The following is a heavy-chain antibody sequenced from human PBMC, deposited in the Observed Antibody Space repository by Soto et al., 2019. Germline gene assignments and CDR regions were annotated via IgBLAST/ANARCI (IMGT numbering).Heavy chain of an antibody. D-gene: IGHD6-19*01. CDR1: GYTFTRYA. J-gene: IGHJ4*02. CDR3: ARDSGGWLYYFDY. Sequence: ASVKVSCKASGYTFTRYAIHWVRQAPGQRLEWMGWINTGNGNTKHSQKFQGRVTITRDTSASTAYMELRSLRSEDTAVYYCARDSGGWLYYFDYWGQGTLVTVSS. V-gene: IGHV1-3*04. CDR2: INTGNGNT.